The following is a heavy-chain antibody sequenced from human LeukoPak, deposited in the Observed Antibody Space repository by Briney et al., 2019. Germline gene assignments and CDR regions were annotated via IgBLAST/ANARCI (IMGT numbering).Heavy chain of an antibody. CDR3: AREGGNYDSSGYPPVDY. Sequence: LRLSCAASGFTFSSYAMSWIRQPPGKGLEWIGYIYYSGSTYYNPSLKSRVTISVDTSKNQFSLKLSSVTAADTAVYYCAREGGNYDSSGYPPVDYWGQGTLVTVSS. J-gene: IGHJ4*02. CDR2: IYYSGST. D-gene: IGHD3-22*01. V-gene: IGHV4-30-4*08. CDR1: GFTFSSYA.